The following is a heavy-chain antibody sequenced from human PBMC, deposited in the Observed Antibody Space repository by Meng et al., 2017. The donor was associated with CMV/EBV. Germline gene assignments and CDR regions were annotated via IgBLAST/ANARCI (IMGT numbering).Heavy chain of an antibody. CDR3: ATSGGYYYYGMDV. CDR2: IYSGGST. CDR1: GCTVSSNY. D-gene: IGHD6-25*01. Sequence: GGSLRLSCAASGCTVSSNYMSWVRQAPGKGLEWVSVIYSGGSTYYADSVKGRFTISRDNSKNTLYLQMNSLGAEDTAVYYCATSGGYYYYGMDVWGQGTTVTVSS. J-gene: IGHJ6*02. V-gene: IGHV3-53*01.